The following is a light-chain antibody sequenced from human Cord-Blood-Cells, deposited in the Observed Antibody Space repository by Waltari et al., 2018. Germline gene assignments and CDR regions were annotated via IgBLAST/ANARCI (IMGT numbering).Light chain of an antibody. V-gene: IGKV3-15*01. CDR2: GSS. CDR3: QQYNNWWT. Sequence: EIVMTQSPATLSVSPGERATLSCRASQSVSSNLAWYQQKPGQAPRLLIYGSSTRATGIPARFSGRGSGTEFTLTISSLQSEDFAFYYCQQYNNWWTFGQGTKVEIK. J-gene: IGKJ1*01. CDR1: QSVSSN.